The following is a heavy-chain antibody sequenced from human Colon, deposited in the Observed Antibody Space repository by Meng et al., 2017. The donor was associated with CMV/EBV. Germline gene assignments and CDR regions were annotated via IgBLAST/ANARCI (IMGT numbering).Heavy chain of an antibody. CDR1: GGSISDYH. CDR2: IYYTGTT. J-gene: IGHJ6*02. D-gene: IGHD3-16*01. CDR3: ARVGGRYNTLGGMDV. Sequence: TLSLTCNGSGGSISDYHWTWIRQPPGMGLEWIGYIYYTGTTYYNPSLKSRVTISVDTSKNHFYLNLSSVTAADTAVYYCARVGGRYNTLGGMDVWGQGTTVTVSS. V-gene: IGHV4-59*01.